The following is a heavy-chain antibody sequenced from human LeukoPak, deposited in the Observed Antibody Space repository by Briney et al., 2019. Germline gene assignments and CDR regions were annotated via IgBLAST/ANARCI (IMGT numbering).Heavy chain of an antibody. CDR1: GYTFTGYY. V-gene: IGHV1-3*01. CDR3: ARDRAYCGGDCFPNWFDP. CDR2: INAVNGNT. J-gene: IGHJ5*02. D-gene: IGHD2-21*02. Sequence: ASVKVSCKASGYTFTGYYMHWVRQAPGQRLEWMGWINAVNGNTKYSQKFQGRVTITRDTSASTAYMELSSLRSEDTAVYYCARDRAYCGGDCFPNWFDPWGQGTLVTVSS.